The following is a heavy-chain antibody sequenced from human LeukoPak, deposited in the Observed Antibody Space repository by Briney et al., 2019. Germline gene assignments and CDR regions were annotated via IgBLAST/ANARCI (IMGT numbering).Heavy chain of an antibody. D-gene: IGHD2-2*02. CDR1: GFTFSSYA. CDR3: AKNGEYQLLYPYYFDY. CDR2: ISGSGGST. V-gene: IGHV3-23*01. J-gene: IGHJ4*02. Sequence: GGSLRLSCAASGFTFSSYAMNWVRQAPGKGLEWVSAISGSGGSTYYADSVKGRFTISRDNSKNTLYLQMNSLRAEDTAVYYCAKNGEYQLLYPYYFDYWGQGTLVTVSS.